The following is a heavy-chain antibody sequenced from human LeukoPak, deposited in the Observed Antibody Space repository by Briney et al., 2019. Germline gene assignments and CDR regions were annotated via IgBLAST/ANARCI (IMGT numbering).Heavy chain of an antibody. Sequence: ASVKVSCKASGYTFTGYYMHWVRQAPGQGLEWMGWINPNSGGTNYAQKLQGRVTMTTDTSTSTAYMELRSLRSDDTAVYYCARAFEYYDFWSGYYAFDIWGQGTMVTVSS. D-gene: IGHD3-3*01. V-gene: IGHV1-2*02. CDR3: ARAFEYYDFWSGYYAFDI. CDR2: INPNSGGT. J-gene: IGHJ3*02. CDR1: GYTFTGYY.